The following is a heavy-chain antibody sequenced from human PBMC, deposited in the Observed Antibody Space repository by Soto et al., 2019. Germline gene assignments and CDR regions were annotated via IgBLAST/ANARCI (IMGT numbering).Heavy chain of an antibody. V-gene: IGHV3-23*01. D-gene: IGHD6-19*01. J-gene: IGHJ4*02. CDR1: GFTFSSYA. CDR2: ISGSGGST. Sequence: EVQLLESGGGLVQPGGSLRLSCAASGFTFSSYAMSWVRQAPGKGLEWVSAISGSGGSTYYADSVKGRFTFTRDNSKNTLYLQMNSLRAEDTAVYYRARRSSGWYFDYWGQGTLVTVSS. CDR3: ARRSSGWYFDY.